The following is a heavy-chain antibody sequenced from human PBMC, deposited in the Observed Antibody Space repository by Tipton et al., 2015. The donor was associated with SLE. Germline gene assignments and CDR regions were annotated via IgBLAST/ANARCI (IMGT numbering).Heavy chain of an antibody. CDR2: IYQSGST. D-gene: IGHD6-13*01. J-gene: IGHJ4*02. CDR1: GDSITSHF. CDR3: MIRGSWDLDY. V-gene: IGHV4-59*08. Sequence: TLSLTCNVSGDSITSHFWNWILQPPGKGLEWSGYIYQSGSTNYNPPPKSRDTMPVDTSKNQFSLKMTSLTAADTAKYYCMIRGSWDLDYWGQGTLVTVSS.